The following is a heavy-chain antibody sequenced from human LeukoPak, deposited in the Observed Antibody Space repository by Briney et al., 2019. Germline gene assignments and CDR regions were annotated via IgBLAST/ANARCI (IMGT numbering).Heavy chain of an antibody. Sequence: ASVKVSCKASGGTFSSYAISWVRQAPGQGLEWMGGIIPIFGTANYAQKFQGRVTITADESTSTAYMELSSLRSEDTVAYYCARLCSSTSCYVDYWGQGTLVTVSS. CDR2: IIPIFGTA. CDR3: ARLCSSTSCYVDY. V-gene: IGHV1-69*13. J-gene: IGHJ4*02. D-gene: IGHD2-2*01. CDR1: GGTFSSYA.